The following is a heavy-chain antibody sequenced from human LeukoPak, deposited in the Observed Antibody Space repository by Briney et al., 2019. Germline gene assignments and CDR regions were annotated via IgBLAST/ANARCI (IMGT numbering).Heavy chain of an antibody. J-gene: IGHJ3*02. CDR2: LSGSGGNT. CDR3: VRDTLSPDAFDI. CDR1: GFSFSDCA. Sequence: PGGSLRLSCATSGFSFSDCAMSWVRQAPGKGLEWVSGLSGSGGNTHYADSVKGRFTISRDNAKNSLYLQMNSLRAEDTAVYYCVRDTLSPDAFDIWGQGTMVTVSS. V-gene: IGHV3-23*01.